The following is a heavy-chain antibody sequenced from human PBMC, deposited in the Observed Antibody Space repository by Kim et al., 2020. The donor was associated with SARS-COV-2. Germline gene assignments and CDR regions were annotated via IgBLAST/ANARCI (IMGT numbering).Heavy chain of an antibody. J-gene: IGHJ4*02. Sequence: KYYVDSVKGRFTIARDNAKNSLYLQMNSLRAEDTAVYYCARTAVAWYFDYWGQGTLVTVSS. D-gene: IGHD6-19*01. CDR2: K. CDR3: ARTAVAWYFDY. V-gene: IGHV3-7*01.